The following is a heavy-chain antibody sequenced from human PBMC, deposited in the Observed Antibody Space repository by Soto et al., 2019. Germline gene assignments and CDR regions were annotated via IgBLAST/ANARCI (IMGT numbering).Heavy chain of an antibody. CDR3: AREKIIAAAGHDAFDI. D-gene: IGHD6-13*01. J-gene: IGHJ3*02. CDR1: GFTFSSYS. Sequence: GSLRLSCAASGFTFSSYSMNWVRQAPGKGLEWVSSISSSSSYIYYADSVKGRFTISRDNAKNSLYLQMNSLRAEDTAVYYCAREKIIAAAGHDAFDIWGQGTMVTVSS. CDR2: ISSSSSYI. V-gene: IGHV3-21*01.